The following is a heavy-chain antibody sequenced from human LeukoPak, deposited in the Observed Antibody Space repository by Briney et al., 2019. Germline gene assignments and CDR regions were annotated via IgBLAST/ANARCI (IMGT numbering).Heavy chain of an antibody. Sequence: GGSLRLSCAASGFTFSTYNMNWARRAPGKGLEWVSAVGGTDGRTCYAAFVKGRFTIYRDNSKNTLYLQMNSLRADDTAVYYCAKDGSYYFDYWGQGTLVTVSS. CDR2: VGGTDGRT. J-gene: IGHJ4*02. V-gene: IGHV3-23*01. CDR3: AKDGSYYFDY. CDR1: GFTFSTYN.